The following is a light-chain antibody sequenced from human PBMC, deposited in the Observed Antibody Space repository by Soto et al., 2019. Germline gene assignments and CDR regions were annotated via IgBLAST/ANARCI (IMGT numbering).Light chain of an antibody. Sequence: QSALTQPASVSGSPGQSITISCTGTSSDVGGYNYISWYQQHPGKAPKLMIYEVSNRPSGVSNRFSGSKSGNTAFLTISGLQAEDEADYYCSSYTSSSTLAIFGGGTKLTVL. J-gene: IGLJ2*01. CDR1: SSDVGGYNY. V-gene: IGLV2-14*01. CDR2: EVS. CDR3: SSYTSSSTLAI.